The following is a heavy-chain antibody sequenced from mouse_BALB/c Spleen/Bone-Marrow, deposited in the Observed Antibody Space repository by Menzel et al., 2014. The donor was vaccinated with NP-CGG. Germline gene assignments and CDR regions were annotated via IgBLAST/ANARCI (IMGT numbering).Heavy chain of an antibody. CDR1: GYTFTSYV. J-gene: IGHJ2*01. D-gene: IGHD1-1*01. V-gene: IGHV1-14*01. CDR3: ARSYGGGDY. CDR2: INPYNDGT. Sequence: EVQLQESGPELVKPGASVKMSCKASGYTFTSYVMHWVKQKPGQGLEWIGYINPYNDGTKYNEKFKGKATLASDKSYSTAYMELSSLTSEDSAAYYCARSYGGGDYWGQGTTLTVSS.